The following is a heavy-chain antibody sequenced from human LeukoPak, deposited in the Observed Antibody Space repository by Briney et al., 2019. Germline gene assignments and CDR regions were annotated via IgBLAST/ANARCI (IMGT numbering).Heavy chain of an antibody. CDR2: IYYSGTT. D-gene: IGHD5-18*01. CDR1: GGSISSSHYY. Sequence: PSETLSLTCTVSGGSISSSHYYWGWIRQSPGKGLEWIGTIYYSGTTYYNPSLESRVTISEDTSKNQFSLKLSSVTAADTAVYYCARDFDTAMGEDAFDIWGQGTMVTVSS. CDR3: ARDFDTAMGEDAFDI. J-gene: IGHJ3*02. V-gene: IGHV4-39*07.